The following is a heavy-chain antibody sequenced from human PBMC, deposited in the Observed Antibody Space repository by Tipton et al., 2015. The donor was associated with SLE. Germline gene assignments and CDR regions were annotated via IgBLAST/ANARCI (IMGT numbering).Heavy chain of an antibody. CDR3: ARGAATWDSSSCMDV. CDR2: INHSGST. J-gene: IGHJ6*02. V-gene: IGHV4-39*07. CDR1: GGSISRRSYY. D-gene: IGHD6-13*01. Sequence: LRLSCTVSGGSISRRSYYWGWIRQPPGKGLEWIGEINHSGSTNYNPSLKSRVTISVDTSKNQFSLKLSSVTAADTALYYCARGAATWDSSSCMDVWGQGTTVTVSS.